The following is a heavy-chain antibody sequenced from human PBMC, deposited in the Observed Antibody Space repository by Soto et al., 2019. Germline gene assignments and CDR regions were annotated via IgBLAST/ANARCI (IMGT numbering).Heavy chain of an antibody. J-gene: IGHJ6*02. CDR2: IYPGDSDT. Sequence: PGESLKISCKGSGYSFTNYWIGWVRQMPGKGLEWMGIIYPGDSDTRYSPSFQGQVTISADKSISTAYLQWSSLKASDTAMYYCARNQYYYDSSGYDRYYYYYYGMDVWGQGTTVTVSS. CDR3: ARNQYYYDSSGYDRYYYYYYGMDV. D-gene: IGHD3-22*01. CDR1: GYSFTNYW. V-gene: IGHV5-51*01.